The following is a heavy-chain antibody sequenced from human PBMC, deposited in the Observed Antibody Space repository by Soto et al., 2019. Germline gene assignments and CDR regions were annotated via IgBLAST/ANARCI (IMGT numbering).Heavy chain of an antibody. J-gene: IGHJ4*02. CDR1: GFTFSDYY. CDR2: ISSSGSTI. D-gene: IGHD3-16*02. CDR3: ARDPGRVWGSYRYPKYFDY. V-gene: IGHV3-11*01. Sequence: GGSLRLSCAASGFTFSDYYMSWIRQAPGKGLEWVSYISSSGSTIYYADSVKGRFTISRDNAKNSLYLQMNSLRAEDTAVYYCARDPGRVWGSYRYPKYFDYWGQGTLVTVSS.